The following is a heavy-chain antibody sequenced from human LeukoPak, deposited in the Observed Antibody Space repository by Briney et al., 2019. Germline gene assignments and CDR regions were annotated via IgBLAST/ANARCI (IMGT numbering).Heavy chain of an antibody. CDR2: IYPSGDS. CDR3: ARGYDRNGYQSRGFDY. J-gene: IGHJ4*02. V-gene: IGHV4-61*02. Sequence: MPSQTLSLTCTVSGGSISSGSFYWSWIRQTAGKGLEWIGRIYPSGDSQYSPSFRSRATISLDTRNRFSLKLSSVTAADTAVYFCARGYDRNGYQSRGFDYWGQGALVNVSS. D-gene: IGHD3-22*01. CDR1: GGSISSGSFY.